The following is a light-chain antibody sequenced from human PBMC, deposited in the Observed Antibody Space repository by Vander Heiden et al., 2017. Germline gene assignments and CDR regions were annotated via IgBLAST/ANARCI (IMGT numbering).Light chain of an antibody. V-gene: IGKV3-20*01. Sequence: EKVLTQSPGRLSLSPGDTASPSCRASRNVNSHYLAWYQPRPGQAPRLLIYAASSRVPGIPDRFSGGGSGTDFALTITRLEPEDSAVYYCQQFGSGSWTFGQGTKVEI. CDR3: QQFGSGSWT. CDR1: RNVNSHY. CDR2: AAS. J-gene: IGKJ1*01.